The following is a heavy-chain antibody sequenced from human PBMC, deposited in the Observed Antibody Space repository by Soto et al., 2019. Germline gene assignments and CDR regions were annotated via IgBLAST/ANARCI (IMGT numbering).Heavy chain of an antibody. CDR2: IYSTGYA. CDR1: GGSINNAF. CDR3: ARGKNWFLF. J-gene: IGHJ5*01. V-gene: IGHV4-4*08. Sequence: SETLSLTCLVSGGSINNAFWNWIRHTPGKGLQWVGYIYSTGYAAYNPSLEARATISMDKSRNQVSLRLTSVTAEDTATYYCARGKNWFLFWGQGTPVTVSS.